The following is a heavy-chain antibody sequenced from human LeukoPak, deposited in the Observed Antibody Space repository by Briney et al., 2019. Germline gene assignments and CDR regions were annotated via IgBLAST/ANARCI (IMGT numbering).Heavy chain of an antibody. CDR2: IYSSGST. Sequence: SETLSLTCSVSGASVSDGNYYWGWIRQPPGKGLEWIGSIYSSGSTYYNPSLKSRVTISVDTSKNQFSLKLSSVTAADTAMYYCATNEWSGYYFEYWGQGTLVPVSS. V-gene: IGHV4-39*01. D-gene: IGHD3-3*01. CDR3: ATNEWSGYYFEY. J-gene: IGHJ4*02. CDR1: GASVSDGNYY.